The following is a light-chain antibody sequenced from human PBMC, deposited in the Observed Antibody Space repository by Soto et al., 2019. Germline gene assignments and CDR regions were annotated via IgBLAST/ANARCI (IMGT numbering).Light chain of an antibody. CDR2: AAS. CDR1: QGISRF. Sequence: DIQMTQSPSSVSASVGDRVTITFLASQGISRFLAWYQQKSGKAPKFLIYAASSLQSGVLSRFSGSGSGTDFTLTINSLQPEDFATYYCQQTNSFPYTFGQGTKVDI. V-gene: IGKV1-12*01. CDR3: QQTNSFPYT. J-gene: IGKJ2*01.